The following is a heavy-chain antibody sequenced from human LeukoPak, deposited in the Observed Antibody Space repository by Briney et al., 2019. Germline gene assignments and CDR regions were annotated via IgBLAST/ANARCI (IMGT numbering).Heavy chain of an antibody. Sequence: SETLSLTXAVYGGSFSGYYWSWIRQPPGKGLEWIGEINHSGSTNYNPSLKSRVTISVDTSKNQFSLKLSSVTAADTAVYYCARVRCSSTSCYTAGGYFQHWGQGTLVTVSS. CDR1: GGSFSGYY. D-gene: IGHD2-2*02. CDR2: INHSGST. CDR3: ARVRCSSTSCYTAGGYFQH. V-gene: IGHV4-34*01. J-gene: IGHJ1*01.